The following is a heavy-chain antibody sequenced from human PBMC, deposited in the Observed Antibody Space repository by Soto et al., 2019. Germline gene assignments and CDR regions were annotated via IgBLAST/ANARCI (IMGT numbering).Heavy chain of an antibody. CDR1: GYTFTSYG. CDR2: ISAYNGNT. V-gene: IGHV1-18*01. CDR3: ARDQRITMIVEVINPLDYSLDY. D-gene: IGHD3-22*01. J-gene: IGHJ4*02. Sequence: ASVKVSCKASGYTFTSYGISWVRHAPGQGLEWMGWISAYNGNTNYAQKLQGRVTMTTDTSTSTAYMELRSLRSDDTAVYYCARDQRITMIVEVINPLDYSLDYWGQGTLVTVSS.